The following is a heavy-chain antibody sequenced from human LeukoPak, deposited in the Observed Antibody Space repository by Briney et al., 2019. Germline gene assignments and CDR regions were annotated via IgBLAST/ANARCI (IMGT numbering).Heavy chain of an antibody. D-gene: IGHD6-13*01. CDR2: TYYRSKWYN. V-gene: IGHV6-1*01. J-gene: IGHJ6*02. CDR3: ARDPVSYSSSWYDGYGMDV. Sequence: SQTLSLTCAISGDSVSSNSAAWNWIRQSPSRGLEWLGRTYYRSKWYNDYAVSVKSRITINPDTSKNQFSLQLNSVTPEDTAVYYCARDPVSYSSSWYDGYGMDVWGQGTTVTVSS. CDR1: GDSVSSNSAA.